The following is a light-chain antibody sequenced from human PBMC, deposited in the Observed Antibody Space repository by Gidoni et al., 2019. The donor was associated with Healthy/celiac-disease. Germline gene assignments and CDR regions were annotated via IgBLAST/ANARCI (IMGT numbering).Light chain of an antibody. CDR3: CSYAGSSTWV. V-gene: IGLV2-23*01. CDR2: EGS. CDR1: SSDVGSYNL. Sequence: QSALTQPASVSGSPGQSIPISCTGTSSDVGSYNLVSWYQQHPGKAPKLMIYEGSKRPSGVSNRCSGSKSGNTASLTIAGRQAEDEADYYCCSYAGSSTWVVGGGTKLTVL. J-gene: IGLJ3*02.